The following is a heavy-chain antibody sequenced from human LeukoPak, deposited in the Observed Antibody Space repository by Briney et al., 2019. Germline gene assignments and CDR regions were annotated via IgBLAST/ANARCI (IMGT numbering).Heavy chain of an antibody. D-gene: IGHD1-26*01. CDR2: ISGSGGRT. V-gene: IGHV3-23*01. CDR1: GFSFSSYA. J-gene: IGHJ3*02. Sequence: GGSLRLSCAGSGFSFSSYAMNWVRQAPGKGLEWVSGISGSGGRTDYADSVKGRFTISRDNSKNTLYLQMNSLRAEDTAVYYCVSDSGSYYPYDAFDIWGQGTMVTVSS. CDR3: VSDSGSYYPYDAFDI.